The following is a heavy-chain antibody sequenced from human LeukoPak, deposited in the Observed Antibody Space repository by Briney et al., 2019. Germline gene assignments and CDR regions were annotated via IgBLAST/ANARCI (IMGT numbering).Heavy chain of an antibody. CDR2: IYSGGST. CDR3: ARGPRYDFWSGYYSVPSFDY. J-gene: IGHJ4*02. CDR1: GFTVSSNY. V-gene: IGHV3-53*01. D-gene: IGHD3-3*01. Sequence: PGGSLRLSCAASGFTVSSNYMSWVRQAPGKGLEWVSVIYSGGSTYYADSVKGRFTISRDNSKNTLYLQMNSLRAEDTAVYYCARGPRYDFWSGYYSVPSFDYWGQGTLVTVSS.